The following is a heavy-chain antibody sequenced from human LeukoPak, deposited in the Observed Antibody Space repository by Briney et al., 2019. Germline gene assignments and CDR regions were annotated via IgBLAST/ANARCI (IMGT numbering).Heavy chain of an antibody. V-gene: IGHV3-30*18. CDR2: ISYDGSNK. Sequence: PGRSLRLSCAASGFTFSSYGMHWVRQAPGKGLEWVAVISYDGSNKYYADSVKGRFTISRDNSKNTLYLQMNSLRAEDTAVYYCAKDGYSDYVWGSYLHYWGQGTLVTVSS. CDR1: GFTFSSYG. J-gene: IGHJ4*02. D-gene: IGHD3-16*01. CDR3: AKDGYSDYVWGSYLHY.